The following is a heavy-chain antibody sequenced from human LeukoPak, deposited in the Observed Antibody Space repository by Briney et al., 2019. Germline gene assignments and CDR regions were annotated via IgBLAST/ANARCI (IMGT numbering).Heavy chain of an antibody. CDR2: INHDGST. Sequence: SETLSLTCAVYGVSLSGYYWSWIRQAPGKGLEWIGEINHDGSTTYNPSLKGRVTMALDTSKNQLSLRVSPVTAADTAVYYCARWLAAVPKMFDPWGRGAPVIVSA. CDR3: ARWLAAVPKMFDP. D-gene: IGHD6-13*01. V-gene: IGHV4-34*01. J-gene: IGHJ5*02. CDR1: GVSLSGYY.